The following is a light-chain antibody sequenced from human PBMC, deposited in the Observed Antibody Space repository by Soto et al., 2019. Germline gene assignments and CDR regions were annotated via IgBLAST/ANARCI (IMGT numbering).Light chain of an antibody. CDR3: LLYYGGALV. J-gene: IGLJ3*02. V-gene: IGLV7-43*01. CDR2: STS. CDR1: TGAVTSGYY. Sequence: QAVVTQDPSLTVSPGGTVTLTCASSTGAVTSGYYPNWFQQKPGQAPRALIYSTSNKQSWTPARFSGSLLGGKAALTLSGVQPEDEAEYYCLLYYGGALVFGGGTKVTVL.